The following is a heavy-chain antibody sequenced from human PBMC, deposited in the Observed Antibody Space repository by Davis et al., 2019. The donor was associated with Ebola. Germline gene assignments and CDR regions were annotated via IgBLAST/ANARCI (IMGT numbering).Heavy chain of an antibody. CDR1: EFTFSSYA. CDR3: AKDTSNIWFDI. CDR2: ISYDGSRI. V-gene: IGHV3-30*18. D-gene: IGHD2/OR15-2a*01. J-gene: IGHJ3*02. Sequence: GESLKISCVASEFTFSSYAMHWVRQAPGKGLEWVALISYDGSRIHYADSVKGRFTISRDNSKNTLYLQMNGLRVDDTAIYYCAKDTSNIWFDIWGQGTNVTVSS.